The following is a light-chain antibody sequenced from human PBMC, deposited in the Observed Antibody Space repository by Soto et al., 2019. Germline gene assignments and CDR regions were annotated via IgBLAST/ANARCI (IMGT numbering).Light chain of an antibody. J-gene: IGKJ2*01. CDR1: QGVATN. CDR3: QQYNKWPYT. Sequence: IVMTQSPATLSVSPGERATLSCRASQGVATNLAWYQQKPGQSPRLLIYGASTRATGIPAGFSGDGSGTEFTLTISSLQSEDFAVYFCQQYNKWPYTFGQGTKLEIK. V-gene: IGKV3-15*01. CDR2: GAS.